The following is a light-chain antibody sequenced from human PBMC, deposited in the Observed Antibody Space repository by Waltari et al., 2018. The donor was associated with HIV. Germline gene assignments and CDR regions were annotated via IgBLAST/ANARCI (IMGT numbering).Light chain of an antibody. Sequence: QSVLTHPPSVSAAPGPKVTISCSGTSSNIGNNTVSWYQQLPGTAPKPLIYDNNKRPSVIPDRFSASKSGTSATLGITGLQTGDEAEYYCGAWDSSLSAVVFGTGTKVTVL. J-gene: IGLJ1*01. CDR2: DNN. CDR3: GAWDSSLSAVV. V-gene: IGLV1-51*01. CDR1: SSNIGNNT.